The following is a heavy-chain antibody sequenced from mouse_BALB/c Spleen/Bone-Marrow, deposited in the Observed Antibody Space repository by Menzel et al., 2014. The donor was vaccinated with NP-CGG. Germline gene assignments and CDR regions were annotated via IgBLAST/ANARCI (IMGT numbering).Heavy chain of an antibody. CDR3: ARPQFISGRYYAMDY. Sequence: VQLQQSGAELVRPGTSVKISCKASGYAFTNYWLDWVKQSPGHGLEWIGDIYPGSGNTYFNEKFKGKATLTADKSSSTAYMQLSSLTSEDSAVYFCARPQFISGRYYAMDYWGQGTSVTVPS. CDR1: GYAFTNYW. CDR2: IYPGSGNT. J-gene: IGHJ4*01. D-gene: IGHD1-2*01. V-gene: IGHV1-63*01.